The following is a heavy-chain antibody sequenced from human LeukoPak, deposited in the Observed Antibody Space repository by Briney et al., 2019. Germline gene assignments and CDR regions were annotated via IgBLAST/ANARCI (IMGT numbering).Heavy chain of an antibody. J-gene: IGHJ6*02. Sequence: GGSLRLSCAASGFTFSSYTMNWVRQAPGKGLEWVSSISSSSSYMYYADSVKGRFTISRDNAKNSLYLQMNSLRAEDTAVYYCARDRDVPAIGMDAWGQGTTVTVSS. CDR1: GFTFSSYT. CDR3: ARDRDVPAIGMDA. CDR2: ISSSSSYM. V-gene: IGHV3-21*06.